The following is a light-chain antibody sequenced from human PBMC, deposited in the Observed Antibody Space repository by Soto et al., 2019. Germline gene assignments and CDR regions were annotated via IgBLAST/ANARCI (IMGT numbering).Light chain of an antibody. Sequence: QSALTQPRSVSGSPGQSVTISCTGTSSDVGGYNYVSWYQQHPGKAPKVMIYDVSERPSGVPDRFSGSKSGNTASLTISGLQAEDAADYYCCSDAGLPRYVLGTGTKLTVL. CDR2: DVS. CDR1: SSDVGGYNY. V-gene: IGLV2-11*01. CDR3: CSDAGLPRYV. J-gene: IGLJ1*01.